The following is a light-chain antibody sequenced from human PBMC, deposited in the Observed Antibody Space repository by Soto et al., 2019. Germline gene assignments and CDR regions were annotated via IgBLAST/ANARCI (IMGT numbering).Light chain of an antibody. CDR1: SSNIGAGYD. J-gene: IGLJ1*01. V-gene: IGLV1-40*01. Sequence: QSVLTQPLSVSGAPGQRVTISCTGSSSNIGAGYDVHWYQQLPGTAPKLLIYGNSNRPSGVPDRFSGSKSGTSASLAITGLQAEDEADYYCQSYDSSLRVYVFGTGTKVTVL. CDR2: GNS. CDR3: QSYDSSLRVYV.